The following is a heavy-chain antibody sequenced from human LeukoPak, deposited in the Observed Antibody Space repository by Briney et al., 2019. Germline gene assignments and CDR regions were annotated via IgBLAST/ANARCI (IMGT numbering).Heavy chain of an antibody. CDR3: AKGSGSSGYRYYFDY. D-gene: IGHD3-22*01. J-gene: IGHJ4*02. CDR2: ISGSGGGT. CDR1: GFSFSNYG. V-gene: IGHV3-23*01. Sequence: GGSLRLSCAASGFSFSNYGVNWVRQPPGKGLEWVSAISGSGGGTFYAPSVRGRFTISRDNSKNTLYLQMNSLRGEDTAIYYCAKGSGSSGYRYYFDYWGQGILVTVSS.